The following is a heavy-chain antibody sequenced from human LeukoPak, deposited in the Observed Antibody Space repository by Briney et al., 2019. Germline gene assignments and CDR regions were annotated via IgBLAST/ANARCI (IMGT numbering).Heavy chain of an antibody. CDR3: ASVYYYGSGSPATHAFDI. CDR2: ISGSGGST. J-gene: IGHJ3*02. D-gene: IGHD3-10*01. CDR1: GFTFSSYA. Sequence: PGGSLRLSCAASGFTFSSYAMSWVRQAPGKGLEWVSAISGSGGSTYYADSVKGRFTISRDNSKNTLYLQMNSLRAEDTAVYYCASVYYYGSGSPATHAFDIWGQGTMVTVSS. V-gene: IGHV3-23*01.